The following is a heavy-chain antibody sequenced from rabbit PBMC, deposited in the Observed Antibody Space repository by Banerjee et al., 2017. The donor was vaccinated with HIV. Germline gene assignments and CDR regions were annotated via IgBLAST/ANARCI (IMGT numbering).Heavy chain of an antibody. CDR1: GFDLSSYHY. D-gene: IGHD8-1*01. Sequence: QSLEESGGGLVKPGASLTLTCTASGFDLSSYHYMCWVRQAPGKGLEWIACIYAGSSGSTYYASWAKGRFTISKTSSTTVTLQMTSLTAADTATYFCARSDVGSNYAFNLWGQGTLVTVS. CDR3: ARSDVGSNYAFNL. CDR2: IYAGSSGST. V-gene: IGHV1S40*01. J-gene: IGHJ4*01.